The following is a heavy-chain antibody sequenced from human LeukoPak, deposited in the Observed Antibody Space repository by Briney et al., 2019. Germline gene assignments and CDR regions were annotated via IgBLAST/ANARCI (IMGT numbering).Heavy chain of an antibody. V-gene: IGHV1-69*06. Sequence: EASVKVSCTASGGTFSSYAISWVRQAPGQGLEWMGGIIPIFGTANYAQKFQGRVTITADKSTSTAYMELSSLRSEDTAVYYCASSWYSGYDVLHYDFDYWGQGTLVTVSS. CDR3: ASSWYSGYDVLHYDFDY. D-gene: IGHD5-12*01. CDR1: GGTFSSYA. J-gene: IGHJ4*02. CDR2: IIPIFGTA.